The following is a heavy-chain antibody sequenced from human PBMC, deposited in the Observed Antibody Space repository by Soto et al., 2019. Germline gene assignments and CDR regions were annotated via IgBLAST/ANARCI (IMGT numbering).Heavy chain of an antibody. CDR1: GYTFTSYD. D-gene: IGHD6-19*01. CDR2: MNPNSGNT. V-gene: IGHV1-8*01. Sequence: ASVKVSCKASGYTFTSYDINWMRQATGQGLEWMGWMNPNSGNTGYAQKFQGRVTMTRNTSISTAYMELSSLRSEDTAVYYCARGGSSGWEEDAFDIWGQGTMVTVSS. CDR3: ARGGSSGWEEDAFDI. J-gene: IGHJ3*02.